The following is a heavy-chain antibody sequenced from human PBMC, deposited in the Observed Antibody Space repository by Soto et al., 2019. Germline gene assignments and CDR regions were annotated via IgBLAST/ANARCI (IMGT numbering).Heavy chain of an antibody. J-gene: IGHJ6*03. CDR3: ARYYCSTTTCFYLDV. V-gene: IGHV4-59*01. CDR2: IYYSGST. D-gene: IGHD2-2*01. Sequence: SETLSLTCTVSRGPISGYYWSWIRQPPGKGLEWIGYIYYSGSTNSNPSLKSRVTISVDTSKNQFSLKLSSVTAADTAVYFCARYYCSTTTCFYLDVWGIGTTVTVSS. CDR1: RGPISGYY.